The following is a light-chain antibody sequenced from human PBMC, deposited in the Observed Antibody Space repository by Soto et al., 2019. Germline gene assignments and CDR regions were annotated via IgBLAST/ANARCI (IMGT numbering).Light chain of an antibody. CDR2: DAS. V-gene: IGKV1-13*02. J-gene: IGKJ4*01. Sequence: AIQLTQSPSSLSASVGDRVTIPCRASQGISSALAWYQQKPGKAPKLLIYDASSLESGVPSRFSGSGSGTDFTLTISSLQPEDFATYYCQQSNSYPPLTFGGGTKVEIK. CDR3: QQSNSYPPLT. CDR1: QGISSA.